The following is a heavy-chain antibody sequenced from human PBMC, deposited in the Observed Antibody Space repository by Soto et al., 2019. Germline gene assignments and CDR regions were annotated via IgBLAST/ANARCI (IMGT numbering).Heavy chain of an antibody. CDR3: ARGLGGSCQGVTGMDV. D-gene: IGHD2-15*01. Sequence: QVQLVQSGAEVKKPGSSVKVSCKASGGTFSSYTISWLRQAPGQGLEWMGRIIPILGIANYAQKFQGRVTITADKSTITAYKELSSLRSEDTAVYYCARGLGGSCQGVTGMDVWGQGTTVTVSS. J-gene: IGHJ6*02. V-gene: IGHV1-69*02. CDR2: IIPILGIA. CDR1: GGTFSSYT.